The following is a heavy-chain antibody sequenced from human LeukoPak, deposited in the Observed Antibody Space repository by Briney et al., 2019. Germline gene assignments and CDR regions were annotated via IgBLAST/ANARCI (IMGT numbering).Heavy chain of an antibody. CDR3: AHSSRGFGESHFDY. D-gene: IGHD3-10*01. CDR1: GFSLSTSGVG. J-gene: IGHJ4*02. CDR2: IYWDDDK. Sequence: ESGPTLVKPTQTLTLTCTFSGFSLSTSGVGVGWIRQPPGKALEWLALIYWDDDKRYSPPLKSRLTITKDTSKNRVVLTMTNMDPVDTATYYCAHSSRGFGESHFDYWGQGTLVTVSS. V-gene: IGHV2-5*02.